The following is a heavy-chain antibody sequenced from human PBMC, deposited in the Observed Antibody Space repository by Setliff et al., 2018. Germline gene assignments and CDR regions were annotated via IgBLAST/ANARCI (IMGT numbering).Heavy chain of an antibody. CDR1: GYAFGSNG. J-gene: IGHJ4*02. Sequence: ASVKVSCKASGYAFGSNGISWVRQAPGQGLEWMGWISAYNGNTNYAQKFQGRVTMTTDTSTSTGYMELRSLRPDDTAVYYCATRRAARSPLTGWGQGTLVTVSS. D-gene: IGHD6-6*01. CDR3: ATRRAARSPLTG. CDR2: ISAYNGNT. V-gene: IGHV1-18*01.